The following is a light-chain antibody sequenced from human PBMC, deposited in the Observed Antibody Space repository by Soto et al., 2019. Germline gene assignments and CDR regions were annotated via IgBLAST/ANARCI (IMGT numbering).Light chain of an antibody. Sequence: DIVMTQSPDSLAVSLGERATINCKSXQTVLDSSNNKXYLTWYQQKPGQPPKLLIYWASTREFGVPDRFSGSGSGTDFTLTISSLQAEDVAVYYCQQYFSTPRTLGHGTKVEIK. CDR1: QTVLDSSNNKXY. CDR3: QQYFSTPRT. V-gene: IGKV4-1*01. J-gene: IGKJ1*01. CDR2: WAS.